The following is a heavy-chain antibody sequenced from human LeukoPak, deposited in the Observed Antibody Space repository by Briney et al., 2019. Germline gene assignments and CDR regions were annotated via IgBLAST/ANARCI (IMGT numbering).Heavy chain of an antibody. V-gene: IGHV3-53*01. D-gene: IGHD1-14*01. CDR2: IYSGGST. J-gene: IGHJ4*02. CDR3: ARSGRLSSSSFFDY. CDR1: GFTVSSNY. Sequence: GGSLRLSCAASGFTVSSNYMSWVRQAPGRGLEWVSVIYSGGSTYYADSVKGRFTISRDNSKNTLYLQMNSLRAEDTAVYYCARSGRLSSSSFFDYWGQGTLVTVSS.